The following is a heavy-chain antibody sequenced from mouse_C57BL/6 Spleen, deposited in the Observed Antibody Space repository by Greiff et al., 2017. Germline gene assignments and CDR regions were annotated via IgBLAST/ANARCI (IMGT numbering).Heavy chain of an antibody. CDR3: ASDGSSPYYYAMDY. CDR1: GFTFSSYA. V-gene: IGHV5-4*01. J-gene: IGHJ4*01. CDR2: ISDGGSYT. Sequence: EVQGVESGGGLVKPGGSLKLSCAASGFTFSSYAMSWVRQTPEKRLEWVATISDGGSYTYYPDNVKGRFTISRDNAKNNLYLQMSHLKSEDTAMXYCASDGSSPYYYAMDYWGQGTSVTVSS. D-gene: IGHD1-1*01.